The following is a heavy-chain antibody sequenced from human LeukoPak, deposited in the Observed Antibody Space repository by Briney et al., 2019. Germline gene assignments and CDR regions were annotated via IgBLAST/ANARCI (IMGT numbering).Heavy chain of an antibody. CDR1: GGSVSSGSYY. D-gene: IGHD6-13*01. Sequence: SETLSLTCTVSGGSVSSGSYYWSWIRQPPGKGLEWIGYIYYSGSTNYNPSLKSRVTISVDTSKNQFSLKLSSVTAADTAVYYCASYSSRYYHYGMDVWGQGTTVTVSS. CDR3: ASYSSRYYHYGMDV. V-gene: IGHV4-61*01. J-gene: IGHJ6*02. CDR2: IYYSGST.